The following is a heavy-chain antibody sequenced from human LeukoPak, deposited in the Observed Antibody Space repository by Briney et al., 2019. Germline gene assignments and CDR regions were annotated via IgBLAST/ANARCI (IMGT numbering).Heavy chain of an antibody. V-gene: IGHV3-48*03. Sequence: GGSLRLSCAASGFTFSSYEMNWVRQAPGKGLEWVSYISSSGSTIYYADSVKGRFTISRDNAKNTLYLQMNSLRAEDTAVYYCAKPGDSSGYYPVGDAFDIWGQGTMVTVSS. J-gene: IGHJ3*02. D-gene: IGHD3-22*01. CDR2: ISSSGSTI. CDR3: AKPGDSSGYYPVGDAFDI. CDR1: GFTFSSYE.